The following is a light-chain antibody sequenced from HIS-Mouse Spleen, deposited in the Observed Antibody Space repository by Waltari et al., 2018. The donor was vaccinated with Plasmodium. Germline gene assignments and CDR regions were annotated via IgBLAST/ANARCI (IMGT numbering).Light chain of an antibody. CDR3: CSYAGSYTWV. CDR2: DVS. CDR1: HSHVGSYNY. J-gene: IGLJ3*02. Sequence: QSALTQPRSVSGSPGQSVHNPCTGTHSHVGSYNYVSWYQQNPGKAPKLMIYDVSKRPSGVPDRFSGSKSGNTAFLAISGLQAEDEADYYCCSYAGSYTWVFGGGTKLTVL. V-gene: IGLV2-11*01.